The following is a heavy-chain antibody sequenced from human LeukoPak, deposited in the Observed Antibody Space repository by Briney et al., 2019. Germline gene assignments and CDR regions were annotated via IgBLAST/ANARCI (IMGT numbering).Heavy chain of an antibody. Sequence: GGSLRLSCAASGLTFSRSAMTWVRQGPGTGLEFVASIIYSGGATYYADSVKGRFTISRDNSKNTLYLQMNSLRAEDTALYYCAKDGLYYDGSEHVYYFDSWGQGTLVTVSS. CDR3: AKDGLYYDGSEHVYYFDS. J-gene: IGHJ4*02. CDR2: IIYSGGAT. V-gene: IGHV3-23*01. CDR1: GLTFSRSA. D-gene: IGHD3-22*01.